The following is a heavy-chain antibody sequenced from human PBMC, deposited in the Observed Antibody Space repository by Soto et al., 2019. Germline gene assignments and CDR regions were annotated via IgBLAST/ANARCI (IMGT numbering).Heavy chain of an antibody. CDR3: AKDLIDYSSSSEGLDY. J-gene: IGHJ4*02. V-gene: IGHV3-9*01. CDR1: GFTFDDYA. D-gene: IGHD6-6*01. CDR2: ISWNSGSI. Sequence: EVQLVESGGGLVQPGRSLRLSCAASGFTFDDYAMHWVRQAPGKGLEWVSGISWNSGSIGYADSVKDRFTISRDNAKNSLYLQMNSLRAEDTALYYCAKDLIDYSSSSEGLDYWGQGTLVTVSS.